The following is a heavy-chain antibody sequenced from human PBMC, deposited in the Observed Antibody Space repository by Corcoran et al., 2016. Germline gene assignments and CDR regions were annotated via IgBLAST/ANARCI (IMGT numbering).Heavy chain of an antibody. CDR3: ARGITWRWFDP. CDR1: GGSFSGYY. V-gene: IGHV4-34*01. Sequence: QVQLQQWGAGLLKPSETLSLTCAVYGGSFSGYYWSWIRQPPGKGLEWIGEINHSGSTNSNPSLKSRVTISVDTSKNQFSLKLSSVTAADTAVYYCARGITWRWFDPWGQGTLVTVSS. CDR2: INHSGST. D-gene: IGHD1-20*01. J-gene: IGHJ5*02.